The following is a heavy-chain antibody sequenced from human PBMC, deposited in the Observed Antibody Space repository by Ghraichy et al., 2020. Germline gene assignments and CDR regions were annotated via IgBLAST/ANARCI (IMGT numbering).Heavy chain of an antibody. Sequence: SETLSLTCTVSGGSIRSHFWSWIRQSPGKGLEWIGYIYYNGNANYHPSLKSRVTISVDTDKNQFSLSLTSVTAADTAIYYCERRGRGYSLYYYGLDVWGQGTTVTVSS. J-gene: IGHJ6*02. D-gene: IGHD5-18*01. CDR2: IYYNGNA. CDR3: ERRGRGYSLYYYGLDV. CDR1: GGSIRSHF. V-gene: IGHV4-59*08.